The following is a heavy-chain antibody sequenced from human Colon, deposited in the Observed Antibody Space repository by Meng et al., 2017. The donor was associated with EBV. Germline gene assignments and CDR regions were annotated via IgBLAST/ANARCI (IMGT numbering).Heavy chain of an antibody. Sequence: EVQLVESGGGLVQPGGSLILSCVALGYTFSCYGMNWVRQAPGTGLEWVSAISGSGGATYYADSVKGRFTISRDNSKNTLYLQMSSLRADDTAVYYCAKGPQLPQYFQHWGQGTLVTVSS. D-gene: IGHD2-2*01. J-gene: IGHJ1*01. V-gene: IGHV3-23*04. CDR2: ISGSGGAT. CDR1: GYTFSCYG. CDR3: AKGPQLPQYFQH.